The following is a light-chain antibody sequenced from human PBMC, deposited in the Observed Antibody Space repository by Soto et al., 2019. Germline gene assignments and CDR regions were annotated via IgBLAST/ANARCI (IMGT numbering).Light chain of an antibody. CDR3: QQYNNSPYT. CDR1: QSVKSD. J-gene: IGKJ2*01. CDR2: AAS. V-gene: IGKV3-15*01. Sequence: EIVMTQSPDTLSVSPGERVTLSCRASQSVKSDLAWYQPKPGQSPRLLISAASTRATGLPARFSGTGSGTEFTLTISSLQSEDFAVYHRQQYNNSPYTFGQGTKVDIK.